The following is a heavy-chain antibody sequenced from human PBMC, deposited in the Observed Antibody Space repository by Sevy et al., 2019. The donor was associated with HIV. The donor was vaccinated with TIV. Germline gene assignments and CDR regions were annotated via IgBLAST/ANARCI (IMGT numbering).Heavy chain of an antibody. CDR3: ARESGSDWYLDT. CDR1: GFIFSRYG. J-gene: IGHJ5*02. D-gene: IGHD6-19*01. V-gene: IGHV3-33*01. CDR2: IFNDGKTK. Sequence: AGSLRLSCKASGFIFSRYGVHWVRQAPGKALEWVASIFNDGKTKYYGDPVKGRFTISRDDSKNTLYLQMDSLRAEDTAVYYCARESGSDWYLDTWGQGTLVTVSS.